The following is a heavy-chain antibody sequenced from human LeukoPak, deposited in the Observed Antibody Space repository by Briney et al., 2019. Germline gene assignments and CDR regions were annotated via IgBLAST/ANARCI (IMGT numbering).Heavy chain of an antibody. D-gene: IGHD3-22*01. V-gene: IGHV4-59*10. Sequence: PSETLSLTCAVYGESFSGYYWSWIRQPPGKGLEWIGRIYTSGSTNYNPSLKSRVTISVDTSKNQFSLKLSSVTAADTAVYYCARDTMIVVVDAFDIWGQGTMVTVSS. J-gene: IGHJ3*02. CDR3: ARDTMIVVVDAFDI. CDR1: GESFSGYY. CDR2: IYTSGST.